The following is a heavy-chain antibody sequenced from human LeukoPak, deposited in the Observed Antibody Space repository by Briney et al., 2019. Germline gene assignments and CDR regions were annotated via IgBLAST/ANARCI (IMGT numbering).Heavy chain of an antibody. Sequence: SETLSLTCAVYGGSFSGYCWSWIRQPPGKGLEWIGEINHSGSTNYNPSLKSRVTISVDTSKNQFSLKLSSVTAADTAVYYCARASVRYFDYWGQGTLVTVSS. J-gene: IGHJ4*02. CDR1: GGSFSGYC. V-gene: IGHV4-34*01. D-gene: IGHD3-10*02. CDR3: ARASVRYFDY. CDR2: INHSGST.